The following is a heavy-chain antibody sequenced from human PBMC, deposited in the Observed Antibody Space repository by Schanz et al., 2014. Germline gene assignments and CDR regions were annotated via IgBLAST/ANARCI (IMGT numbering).Heavy chain of an antibody. CDR1: GFSFSDDY. Sequence: QVQLVESGGGLVKPGGSLRLSCAASGFSFSDDYMAWIRQAPGKGLEWVSHISGTSTHTNYADSVKGRFTVSRDNAKNTVYLHMNSLRDEDTAVYYCAKDMNREATAPESWGQGTLVTVSS. V-gene: IGHV3-11*05. J-gene: IGHJ5*02. CDR3: AKDMNREATAPES. D-gene: IGHD5-12*01. CDR2: ISGTSTHT.